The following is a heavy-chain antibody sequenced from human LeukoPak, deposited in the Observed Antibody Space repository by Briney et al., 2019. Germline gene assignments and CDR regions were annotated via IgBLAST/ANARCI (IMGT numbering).Heavy chain of an antibody. CDR2: ISNDGTKT. D-gene: IGHD3-16*01. CDR3: ARVFSHWGWPGDYYFDY. CDR1: GFTFSNYN. V-gene: IGHV3-48*04. J-gene: IGHJ4*02. Sequence: GGSLRLSCAASGFTFSNYNMNWVRQAPGKGLQWISYISNDGTKTYYADSVRGRFTISRDNGKNLVYLQMNSLRVEDTALYYCARVFSHWGWPGDYYFDYWGQGSLVTVSS.